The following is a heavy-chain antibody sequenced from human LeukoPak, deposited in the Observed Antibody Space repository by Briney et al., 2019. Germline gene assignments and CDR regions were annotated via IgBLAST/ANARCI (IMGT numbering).Heavy chain of an antibody. CDR1: GGSISISNW. D-gene: IGHD3-10*01. CDR2: IYYSGST. V-gene: IGHV4-39*01. CDR3: ARRAVQVRFFDL. Sequence: SETLSLTCAVSGGSISISNWWSWVRQPPGKGLEWIGSIYYSGSTYYNPSLKSRVTISVDTSKNQFSLKLSSVTAADTAVYYCARRAVQVRFFDLWGRGTLVTVSS. J-gene: IGHJ2*01.